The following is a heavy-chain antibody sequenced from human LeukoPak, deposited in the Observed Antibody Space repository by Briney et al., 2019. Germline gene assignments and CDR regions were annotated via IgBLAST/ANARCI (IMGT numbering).Heavy chain of an antibody. Sequence: GGSLRLSCAASGFTFSSYAMHWVRQAPGKGLEWVAVISYDGSNKYYADSVKGRFTISRDNSKNTLYLQMNSLRAEDTAVYYCARQSGSYFDHWGQGTLVTVSS. D-gene: IGHD1-26*01. J-gene: IGHJ4*02. V-gene: IGHV3-30-3*01. CDR2: ISYDGSNK. CDR3: ARQSGSYFDH. CDR1: GFTFSSYA.